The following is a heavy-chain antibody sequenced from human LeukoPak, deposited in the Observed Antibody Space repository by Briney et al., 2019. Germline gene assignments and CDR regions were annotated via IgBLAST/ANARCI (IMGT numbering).Heavy chain of an antibody. CDR2: IKQDGSEK. CDR1: GFTFSTYW. J-gene: IGHJ4*02. Sequence: PGGSLRLSCAASGFTFSTYWMSWVRQAPGKGLEWVANIKQDGSEKYYVDSVKGRFTISRDNAKNSLYLQMNSLRAEDTAVYYCARDGGASGWSLYYFDYWGQGTLVTVSS. CDR3: ARDGGASGWSLYYFDY. V-gene: IGHV3-7*01. D-gene: IGHD6-19*01.